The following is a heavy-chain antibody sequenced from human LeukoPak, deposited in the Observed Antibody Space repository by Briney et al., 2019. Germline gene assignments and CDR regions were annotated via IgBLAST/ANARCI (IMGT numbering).Heavy chain of an antibody. D-gene: IGHD5-12*01. J-gene: IGHJ6*02. CDR3: AKALHQGYDLTNYYYYGMDV. V-gene: IGHV3-23*01. Sequence: PGGSLRLSCAASGFTFSSYAMSWVRQAPGKGLEWVSAISGSGGSTYYADSVKGRFTISRDNSKNTLYLQMNSLRAEDTAVYYCAKALHQGYDLTNYYYYGMDVWGQGTTVTVSS. CDR2: ISGSGGST. CDR1: GFTFSSYA.